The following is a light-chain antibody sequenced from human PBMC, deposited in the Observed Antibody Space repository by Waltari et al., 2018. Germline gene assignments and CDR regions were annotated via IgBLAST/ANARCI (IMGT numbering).Light chain of an antibody. CDR3: CSYAGRYSYV. Sequence: QSALTQPRSVSGSPGQSATISCTGASGDVGGYNYVSWYQQPPGKAPKLMIYDVSKRPSGVPDRFFGSKSGDTASLTISGLRAEDEADYYCCSYAGRYSYVFGTGTKVTVL. CDR2: DVS. CDR1: SGDVGGYNY. J-gene: IGLJ1*01. V-gene: IGLV2-11*01.